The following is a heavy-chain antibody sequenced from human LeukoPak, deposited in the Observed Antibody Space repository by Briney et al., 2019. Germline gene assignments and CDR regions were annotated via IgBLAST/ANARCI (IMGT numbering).Heavy chain of an antibody. J-gene: IGHJ3*02. Sequence: PGGSLRLSCAASAFTFSSYAMSWVRQAPGKGLEWVSAISGSGGSTYYADSEKGRFTISRDNFKNTLYLQMNSLRAEDTAVYYCAKGGRVITFGDAFEIWGQGTMVTVSS. CDR3: AKGGRVITFGDAFEI. CDR1: AFTFSSYA. D-gene: IGHD3-16*01. CDR2: ISGSGGST. V-gene: IGHV3-23*01.